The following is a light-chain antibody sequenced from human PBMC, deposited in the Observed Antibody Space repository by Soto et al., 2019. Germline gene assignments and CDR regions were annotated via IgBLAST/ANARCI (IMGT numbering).Light chain of an antibody. CDR2: KAS. CDR1: QSISSW. V-gene: IGKV1-5*03. J-gene: IGKJ1*01. CDR3: QQYNSLWT. Sequence: DLQMTQSPSTLSASVGDRVTITCRASQSISSWLAWYQQKPGKAPKLLIYKASSLESGVPSRFSGSGSGTEFTLTISRLQPDDFATYYCQQYNSLWTFGQGTKVEIK.